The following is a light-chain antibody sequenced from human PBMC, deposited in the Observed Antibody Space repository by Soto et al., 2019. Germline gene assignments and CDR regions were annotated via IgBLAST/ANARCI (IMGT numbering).Light chain of an antibody. J-gene: IGKJ3*01. Sequence: IVMTQSPATLSVSPGERATLSCRASQSVSSDLAWYQQKPGQAPRLLIYEASTRATGIAARFSGSGSGTEFTLTISSLQSEDSAVYWCQQYNSWPFTFGPGTKVDIK. CDR1: QSVSSD. CDR2: EAS. CDR3: QQYNSWPFT. V-gene: IGKV3-15*01.